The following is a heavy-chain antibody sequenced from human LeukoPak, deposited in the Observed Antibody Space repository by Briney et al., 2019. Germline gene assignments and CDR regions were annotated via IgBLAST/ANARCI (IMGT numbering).Heavy chain of an antibody. V-gene: IGHV3-23*01. Sequence: GGSLRLSCAASGFTFSSYGMHWVRQAPGKGLEWVSGISGSGDSTFYADSVKGRFTISRDTSMNTLYLQMNSLRAEDTAVYYCARDTYYDSSGYYFGLVDYWGQGTLVTVSS. J-gene: IGHJ4*02. D-gene: IGHD3-22*01. CDR1: GFTFSSYG. CDR3: ARDTYYDSSGYYFGLVDY. CDR2: ISGSGDST.